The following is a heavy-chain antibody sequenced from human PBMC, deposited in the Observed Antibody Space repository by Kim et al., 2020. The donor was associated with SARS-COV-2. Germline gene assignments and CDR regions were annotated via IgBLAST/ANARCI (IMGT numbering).Heavy chain of an antibody. CDR3: ARADASTVKTGDY. CDR2: ISTRATYI. CDR1: GFTFSSYT. Sequence: GGSLRLSCAASGFTFSSYTINWVRQAPGKGLEWVSSISTRATYIYYADSVKGRFTISSDNAENSLYLQMNSLKAEDTAVYYCARADASTVKTGDYWGQGT. J-gene: IGHJ4*02. V-gene: IGHV3-21*01. D-gene: IGHD4-17*01.